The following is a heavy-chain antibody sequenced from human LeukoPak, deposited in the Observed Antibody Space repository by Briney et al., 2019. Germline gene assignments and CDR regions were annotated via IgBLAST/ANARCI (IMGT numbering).Heavy chain of an antibody. CDR1: GDSSSSHY. CDR2: IYYSGST. Sequence: SETLSLTCTVAGDSSSSHYWNRIRQPPGKGLGWIGYIYYSGSTNYNPSLKSRVTISVDTSKNQFSLKLSSVTAADTAVYYCARLAYYYGSGSYFHFDDWGQGTLVTVSS. CDR3: ARLAYYYGSGSYFHFDD. V-gene: IGHV4-59*11. D-gene: IGHD3-10*01. J-gene: IGHJ4*02.